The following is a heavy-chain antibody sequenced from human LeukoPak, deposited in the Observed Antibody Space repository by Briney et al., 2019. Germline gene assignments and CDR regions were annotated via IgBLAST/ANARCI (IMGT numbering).Heavy chain of an antibody. CDR3: ARVSAIAAPDY. CDR2: ISSSSSYI. D-gene: IGHD6-13*01. J-gene: IGHJ4*02. CDR1: GFTFSSYS. V-gene: IGHV3-21*01. Sequence: GGSLRLSCAASGFTFSSYSMNWVRQAPGKGLEWVSSISSSSSYIHYADSVKGRFTISRDNAKNSLYLQMNSLRAEDTAVYYCARVSAIAAPDYWGQGTLVTVSS.